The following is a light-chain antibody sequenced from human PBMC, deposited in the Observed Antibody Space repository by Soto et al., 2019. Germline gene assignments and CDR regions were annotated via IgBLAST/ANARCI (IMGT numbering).Light chain of an antibody. CDR3: QQYVPNPPWA. Sequence: DIQMTQSPSTLSASIGDTVTITCRATQSLSHWLAWYQQKPGTAPRLLIYDVSSLESGVPSRFSGSGSGTEYTLTISDLQPADFATYYCQQYVPNPPWAFGQGTNV. CDR2: DVS. CDR1: QSLSHW. V-gene: IGKV1-5*01. J-gene: IGKJ1*01.